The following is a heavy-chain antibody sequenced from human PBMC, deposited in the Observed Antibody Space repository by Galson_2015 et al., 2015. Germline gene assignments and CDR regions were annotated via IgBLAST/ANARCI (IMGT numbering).Heavy chain of an antibody. CDR1: GFTFSSYS. D-gene: IGHD4-17*01. CDR2: ISSSSRTI. J-gene: IGHJ6*02. V-gene: IGHV3-48*02. Sequence: SLRLSCAASGFTFSSYSMNWVRQAPGKGLEWVSYISSSSRTIYYADSVKGRFTISRDNAKNSLYLQMNSLRDEDTAVYYCAREPGYGDYLYYYGMDVWGQGTTVTVSS. CDR3: AREPGYGDYLYYYGMDV.